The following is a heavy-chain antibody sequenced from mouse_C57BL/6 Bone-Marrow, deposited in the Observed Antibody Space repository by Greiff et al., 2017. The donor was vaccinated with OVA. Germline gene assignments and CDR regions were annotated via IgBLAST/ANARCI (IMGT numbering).Heavy chain of an antibody. J-gene: IGHJ1*03. Sequence: QVQLQQSGAELVKPGASVKLSCKASGYTFTSYWMHWVKQRPGRGLEWIGRIDPNSGGTKYNEKFKSKATLTVDKPSSTAYMQLSSLTSEDSAVYYCARILGSSYPHWYFDVWGTGTTVTVSS. CDR2: IDPNSGGT. CDR1: GYTFTSYW. CDR3: ARILGSSYPHWYFDV. V-gene: IGHV1-72*01. D-gene: IGHD1-1*01.